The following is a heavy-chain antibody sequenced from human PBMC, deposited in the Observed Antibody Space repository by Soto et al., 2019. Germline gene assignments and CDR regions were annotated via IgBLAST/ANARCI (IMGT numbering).Heavy chain of an antibody. D-gene: IGHD4-17*01. J-gene: IGHJ6*02. CDR2: IYYSGST. Sequence: QVQLQESGPGLVKPSETLSLTCTVSGGSISSYYWSWIRQPPGKGLEWIGYIYYSGSTNYNPSLKSQVTISVDTSKNQFSLKLSSVTAADTAVYYCARAHGVYYYYYGMDVWGQGTTVTVSS. CDR3: ARAHGVYYYYYGMDV. V-gene: IGHV4-59*01. CDR1: GGSISSYY.